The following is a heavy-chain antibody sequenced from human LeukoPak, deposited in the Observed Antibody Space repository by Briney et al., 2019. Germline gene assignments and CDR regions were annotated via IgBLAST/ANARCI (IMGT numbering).Heavy chain of an antibody. CDR3: AIGSGRGSYVLYNWFDP. CDR2: IRYDGSNK. V-gene: IGHV3-30*02. J-gene: IGHJ5*02. CDR1: GFTFSSYG. D-gene: IGHD1-26*01. Sequence: PGGSLRLSCAASGFTFSSYGMHWVRQAPGKGLEWVAFIRYDGSNKYYADSVKGRFTISRDNSKNTLYLQMNSLRAEDTAVYYCAIGSGRGSYVLYNWFDPWGQGTLVTVSS.